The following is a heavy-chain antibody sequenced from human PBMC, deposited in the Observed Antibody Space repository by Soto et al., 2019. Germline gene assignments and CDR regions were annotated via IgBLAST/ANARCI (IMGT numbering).Heavy chain of an antibody. CDR2: IRNKANSYTT. J-gene: IGHJ2*01. CDR3: AIYSLDGVNSPRYSDL. D-gene: IGHD5-18*01. Sequence: EVQLVESGGGLVQPGGSLRLSCAASGFTFSDHYIDWVRQAPGKGLEWVGRIRNKANSYTTEYAASVKGRFTVSRDDSQNSLYLKMNSLKTEDTAMYFCAIYSLDGVNSPRYSDLWGRGTLVTVPS. CDR1: GFTFSDHY. V-gene: IGHV3-72*01.